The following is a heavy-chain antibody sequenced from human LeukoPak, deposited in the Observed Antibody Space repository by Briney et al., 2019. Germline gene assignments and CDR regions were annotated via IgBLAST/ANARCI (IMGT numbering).Heavy chain of an antibody. J-gene: IGHJ3*02. CDR2: ISSSSSYI. Sequence: GGSLRLSCAASGFTFSDYYMSWIRQAPGKGLEWVSSISSSSSYIYYADSVKGRFTISRDNAKNSLYLQMNSLRAEDTAVYYCARDPVPLNYYDSSTPTFFDIWGQGTMVTVSS. CDR1: GFTFSDYY. CDR3: ARDPVPLNYYDSSTPTFFDI. D-gene: IGHD3-22*01. V-gene: IGHV3-11*06.